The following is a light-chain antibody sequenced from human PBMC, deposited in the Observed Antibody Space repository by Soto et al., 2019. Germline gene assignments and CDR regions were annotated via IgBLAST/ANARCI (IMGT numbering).Light chain of an antibody. CDR2: WAS. Sequence: DIVMTQSPDSLAVSLGERATTNCKSSQSVLYSSNNKNYLAWYQQTPGQPPKLLIYWASTRESGVPDRFSGSGSGTDFTLTISSLQAEDVAVYDCQQYYSTPAWTFGQGTKVEIK. V-gene: IGKV4-1*01. CDR3: QQYYSTPAWT. J-gene: IGKJ1*01. CDR1: QSVLYSSNNKNY.